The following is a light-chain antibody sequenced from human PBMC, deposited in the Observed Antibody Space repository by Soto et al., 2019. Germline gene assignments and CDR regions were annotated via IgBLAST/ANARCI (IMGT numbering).Light chain of an antibody. Sequence: DIQMTQSPSTLSGSVGDRVTITCRASQTISSWLAWYQQKPGKAPKLLIYKASTLKSGVPSRFSGSGSGTEFTLTISRLEPEDFSVYYCHPYGTAPLTFGPGTKVDIK. CDR2: KAS. V-gene: IGKV1-5*03. CDR1: QTISSW. CDR3: HPYGTAPLT. J-gene: IGKJ3*01.